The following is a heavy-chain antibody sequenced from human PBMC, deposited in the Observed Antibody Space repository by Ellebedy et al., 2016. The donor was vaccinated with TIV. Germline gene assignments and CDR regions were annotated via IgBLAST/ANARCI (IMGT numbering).Heavy chain of an antibody. Sequence: SETLSLTCTVSGGSISSYYWSWIRQPPGKGLEWIGYIYYNVSTNYNPSLKSRVTISVDTSKNQFSLNLSSVTAADTAVYYCARGASNYEFWSGEEDWGQGTLVTVSS. CDR1: GGSISSYY. V-gene: IGHV4-59*01. J-gene: IGHJ4*02. D-gene: IGHD3-3*01. CDR2: IYYNVST. CDR3: ARGASNYEFWSGEED.